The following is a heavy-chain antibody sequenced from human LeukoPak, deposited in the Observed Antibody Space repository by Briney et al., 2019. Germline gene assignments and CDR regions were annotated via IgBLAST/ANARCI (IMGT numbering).Heavy chain of an antibody. D-gene: IGHD3-9*01. V-gene: IGHV3-21*01. Sequence: GGSLRLSCAASGFTFSTSAMNWVRQVPGKGLEWVSSIDYDSSHIYYSASVRGRFTISRDNARNSVYLQMDSLRVEDTAVYYCTRDPLRYLRVGHYDYWGQGTLVAVSS. J-gene: IGHJ4*02. CDR2: IDYDSSHI. CDR3: TRDPLRYLRVGHYDY. CDR1: GFTFSTSA.